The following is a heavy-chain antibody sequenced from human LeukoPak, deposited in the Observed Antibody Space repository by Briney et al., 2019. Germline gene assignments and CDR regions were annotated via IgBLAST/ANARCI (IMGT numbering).Heavy chain of an antibody. J-gene: IGHJ3*02. D-gene: IGHD6-13*01. CDR1: GGSISGYY. Sequence: SETLSLTCTVSGGSISGYYWGWIRQPPGKGLEWIGSIYHSGSTNYNPSLKSRVTISVDTSKNQFSLKLSSVTAADTAVYYCARLSSSWYDAFDIWGQGTMVTVSS. V-gene: IGHV4-59*01. CDR2: IYHSGST. CDR3: ARLSSSWYDAFDI.